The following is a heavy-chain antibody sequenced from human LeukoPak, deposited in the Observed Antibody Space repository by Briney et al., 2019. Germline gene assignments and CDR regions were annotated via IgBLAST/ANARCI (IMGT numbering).Heavy chain of an antibody. CDR3: ARDFDDSSGYNGAFDI. CDR1: GFTFSSYA. D-gene: IGHD3-22*01. V-gene: IGHV3-30*04. J-gene: IGHJ3*02. CDR2: ISYDGSNK. Sequence: PGGSLRLSCAASGFTFSSYAMHWVRQAPGKGLEWVAVISYDGSNKYYADSVEGRFTISRDNSKNTLYLQMNSLRAEDTAVYYCARDFDDSSGYNGAFDIWGQGTMVTVSS.